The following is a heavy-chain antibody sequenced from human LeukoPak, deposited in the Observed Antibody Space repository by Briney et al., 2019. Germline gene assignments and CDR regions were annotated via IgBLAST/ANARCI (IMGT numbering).Heavy chain of an antibody. CDR3: ARGGAAGTGNDY. D-gene: IGHD6-13*01. CDR2: ITSSSSYI. Sequence: PGGSLRLSCAASGFTFSSYSMNWVRQAPGKGLEWVSSITSSSSYIYYADSVKGRFTISRDNAKNSLYLQMNSLRAEDTAVYYCARGGAAGTGNDYWGQGTLVTVSS. V-gene: IGHV3-21*01. CDR1: GFTFSSYS. J-gene: IGHJ4*02.